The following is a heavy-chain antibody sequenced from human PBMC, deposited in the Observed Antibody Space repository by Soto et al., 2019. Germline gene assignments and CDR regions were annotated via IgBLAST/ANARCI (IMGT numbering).Heavy chain of an antibody. CDR3: ARHNHGFDY. Sequence: GESLKISCKDSGYTNNWIAWVRQMPGKGLEWMGVIYSGDSDTRYSPSFQGQVTISVDKSINTAYLQWRSLKASDNAMYYCARHNHGFDYWGQGTPVPVYS. CDR1: GYTNNW. V-gene: IGHV5-51*01. CDR2: IYSGDSDT. J-gene: IGHJ4*02.